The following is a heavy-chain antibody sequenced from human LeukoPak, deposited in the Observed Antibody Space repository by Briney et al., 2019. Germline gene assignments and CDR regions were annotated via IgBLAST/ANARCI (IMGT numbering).Heavy chain of an antibody. CDR1: GFTVSSSY. D-gene: IGHD1-1*01. Sequence: GGSLRLSCAASGFTVSSSYMSWVRQAPGKGLEWVSVIYSGGSTYYADSVKGRFTISRDNSKNTLYLQMNSLRAEDTAVYYCARDNDDAFDIWGQGTMVTVSS. CDR3: ARDNDDAFDI. CDR2: IYSGGST. J-gene: IGHJ3*02. V-gene: IGHV3-53*01.